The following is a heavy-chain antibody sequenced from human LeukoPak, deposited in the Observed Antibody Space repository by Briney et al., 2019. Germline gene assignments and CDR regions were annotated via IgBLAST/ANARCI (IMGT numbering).Heavy chain of an antibody. CDR1: GGSFSGYY. J-gene: IGHJ5*02. CDR2: INHSGST. CDR3: ARGTGLRPNWFDP. V-gene: IGHV4-34*01. Sequence: SETLSLTCAVYGGSFSGYYWSWIRQPPGKGLEWIGEINHSGSTNHNPSLKSRVTISVDTSKNQFSLKLSSVTAADTAVYYCARGTGLRPNWFDPWGQGTLVTVSS. D-gene: IGHD3-16*01.